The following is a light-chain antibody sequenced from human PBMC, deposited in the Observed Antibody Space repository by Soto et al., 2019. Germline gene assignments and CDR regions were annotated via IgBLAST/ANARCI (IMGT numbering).Light chain of an antibody. Sequence: QSALTQPASVSGSPGQSITISCTGTSSDDGSYNYVSWYQQHPGKAPKLMIYDVSNRPSGVSNRFSGSKSGNTASLTISGLQAEDEADYYCNSYTGSSTPYVFGTGTKLTVL. CDR3: NSYTGSSTPYV. CDR2: DVS. V-gene: IGLV2-14*03. CDR1: SSDDGSYNY. J-gene: IGLJ1*01.